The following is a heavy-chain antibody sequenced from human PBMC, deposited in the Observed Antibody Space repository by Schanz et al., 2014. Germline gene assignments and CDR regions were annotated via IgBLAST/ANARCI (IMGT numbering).Heavy chain of an antibody. D-gene: IGHD3-22*01. CDR1: GGTFSSFA. V-gene: IGHV1-69*04. J-gene: IGHJ4*02. CDR3: ARAGQDYSDSSGYATYYFGN. Sequence: QVQLVQSGAEVKKPGASVKVSCKASGGTFSSFAIFWVRQAPGQGLEWMGTIIPILDITNYAQKFQGRVTITADKSTRTGYMELSNLRSEDTAVYYCARAGQDYSDSSGYATYYFGNWGQGTLVTVSS. CDR2: IIPILDIT.